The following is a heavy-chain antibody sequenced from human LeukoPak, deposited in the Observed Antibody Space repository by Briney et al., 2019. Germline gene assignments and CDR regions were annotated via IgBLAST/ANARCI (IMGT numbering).Heavy chain of an antibody. D-gene: IGHD2-21*02. CDR1: GGSISSYY. CDR2: FYNSGST. CDR3: AKSLAYAYCGGDCQGAFDV. Sequence: SETLSLTCSVAGGSISSYYWSWVRQPPGKGLEWIGYFYNSGSTNYSPSLKSRVTISVDTSKNQFSLKLSSVTAADTAVYYCAKSLAYAYCGGDCQGAFDVWGQGTMVTVSS. J-gene: IGHJ3*01. V-gene: IGHV4-59*12.